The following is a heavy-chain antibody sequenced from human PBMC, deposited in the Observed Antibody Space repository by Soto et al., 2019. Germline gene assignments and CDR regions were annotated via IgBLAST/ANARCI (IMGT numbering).Heavy chain of an antibody. V-gene: IGHV5-51*03. CDR1: GYSFTSYW. CDR3: ARLATGDYVSYYYYYYGMDV. Sequence: EVQLVQSGAEVKKPGESLKISCKGSGYSFTSYWIGWVRQMPGKGLEWMGIIYPGDSDTRYSPSFQGQFTISADKSISTAYLQWSSLKASDTAMYYCARLATGDYVSYYYYYYGMDVWGQGTTVTVSS. D-gene: IGHD4-17*01. J-gene: IGHJ6*02. CDR2: IYPGDSDT.